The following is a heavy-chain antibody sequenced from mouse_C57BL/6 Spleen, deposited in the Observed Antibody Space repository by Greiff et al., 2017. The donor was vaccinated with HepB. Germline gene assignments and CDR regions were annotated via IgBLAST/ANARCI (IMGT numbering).Heavy chain of an antibody. Sequence: EVQLVESGPGLVKPSQSLSLTCSVTGYSITSGYYWNWIRQFPGNKLEWMGYISYDGSNNYNPSLKNRISITRDTSKNQFFLKLNSVTTEDTATYYCARDWVYYGSSYWYFDVWGTGTTVTVSS. CDR3: ARDWVYYGSSYWYFDV. V-gene: IGHV3-6*01. J-gene: IGHJ1*03. D-gene: IGHD1-1*01. CDR1: GYSITSGYY. CDR2: ISYDGSN.